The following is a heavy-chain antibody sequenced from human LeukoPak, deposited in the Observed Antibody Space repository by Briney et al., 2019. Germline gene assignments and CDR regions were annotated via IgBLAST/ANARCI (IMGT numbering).Heavy chain of an antibody. D-gene: IGHD2-15*01. CDR1: EYGFTSYW. V-gene: IGHV5-51*01. J-gene: IGHJ5*02. CDR2: IYPGDSDT. Sequence: GASLKISCKGSEYGFTSYWTGWVRPMPGKGLEWMGIIYPGDSDTRYSPSFQGQVTISADKSISTAYLQWNSLKASDTAMYYCARQEYCSGASCYTWFDPWGQGTLVTVSS. CDR3: ARQEYCSGASCYTWFDP.